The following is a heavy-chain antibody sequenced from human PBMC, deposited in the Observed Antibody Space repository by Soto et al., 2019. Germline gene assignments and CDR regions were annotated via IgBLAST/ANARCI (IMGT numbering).Heavy chain of an antibody. V-gene: IGHV1-69*12. J-gene: IGHJ6*02. CDR2: IIPVFGTP. CDR1: GGSFSNYG. D-gene: IGHD3-22*01. CDR3: ARGDATKIIVTTYYGLDV. Sequence: QVQVVQSGAEVKKPGSSVKVSCQASGGSFSNYGISWVRQAPGQGLEWMGGIIPVFGTPHYAQKFQDGVTITADESTSTVYMEVSSPTSEDPAVYYCARGDATKIIVTTYYGLDVWGQGTTVTVS.